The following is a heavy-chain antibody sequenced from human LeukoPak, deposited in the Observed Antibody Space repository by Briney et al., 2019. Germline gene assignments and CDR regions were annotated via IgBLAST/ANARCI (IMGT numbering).Heavy chain of an antibody. Sequence: PGGSLRLSCVGSGFTFGNYAMNWVRQAPGKGLEWVSGLTVGGDSTFYADSVTGRFTISRDNSKNTLYLRMNSLRAEDTALYYCAKASCRSTSCYVDYWGQGNLVTVSS. CDR2: LTVGGDST. V-gene: IGHV3-23*01. D-gene: IGHD2-2*01. J-gene: IGHJ4*02. CDR1: GFTFGNYA. CDR3: AKASCRSTSCYVDY.